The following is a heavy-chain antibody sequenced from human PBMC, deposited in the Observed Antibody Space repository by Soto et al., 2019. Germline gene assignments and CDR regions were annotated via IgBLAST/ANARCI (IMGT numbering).Heavy chain of an antibody. J-gene: IGHJ4*02. CDR3: ARLGAYDSSGYYYVGLDY. CDR2: IYYSGST. CDR1: GFTFSSYA. V-gene: IGHV4-39*01. Sequence: GSLRLSCAASGFTFSSYAMGWIRQPPGKGLEWIGSIYYSGSTYYNPSLKSRVTISVDTSKNQFSLKLSSVTAADTAVYYCARLGAYDSSGYYYVGLDYWGQGTLVTVSS. D-gene: IGHD3-22*01.